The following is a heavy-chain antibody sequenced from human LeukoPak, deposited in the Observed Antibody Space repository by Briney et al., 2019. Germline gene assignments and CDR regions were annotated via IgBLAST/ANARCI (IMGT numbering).Heavy chain of an antibody. V-gene: IGHV4-61*01. Sequence: PSETLSLTCTVSGGSISSSSNYWSWIRQPPGKGLEWIGYIYYSGSTNYNPSLKSRVTISVDTSKNQFSLKLSSVTAADTAVYYCARSTVTTPDDYWGQGTLVTVSS. CDR1: GGSISSSSNY. CDR2: IYYSGST. J-gene: IGHJ4*02. CDR3: ARSTVTTPDDY. D-gene: IGHD4-17*01.